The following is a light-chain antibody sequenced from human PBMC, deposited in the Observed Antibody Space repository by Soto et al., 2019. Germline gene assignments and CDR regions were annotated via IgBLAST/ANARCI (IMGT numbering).Light chain of an antibody. CDR1: QSISSW. J-gene: IGKJ4*01. CDR2: QAS. Sequence: DIQMTQSPSTLSASVGDRVTITCRASQSISSWLAWYQQKPGKAPNLLIFQASSLKSGVPSRFSGSGSATEYTLAISSLQPDDFATYYCEDYSSSSGLTFGGGTKVEIK. V-gene: IGKV1-5*03. CDR3: EDYSSSSGLT.